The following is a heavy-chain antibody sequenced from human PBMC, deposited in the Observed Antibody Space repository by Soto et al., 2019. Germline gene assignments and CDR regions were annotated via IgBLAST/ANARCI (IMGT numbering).Heavy chain of an antibody. Sequence: SSVKVSCKASGGPFSSYAISWVRQAPGQGLEWMGGIIPIFGTANYAQKFQGRVTITADESTSTAYMELSSLRSEDTAVYYCARPASSSSFLGGMDVWCQGTTVTVPS. V-gene: IGHV1-69*13. CDR2: IIPIFGTA. CDR3: ARPASSSSFLGGMDV. CDR1: GGPFSSYA. D-gene: IGHD6-6*01. J-gene: IGHJ6*02.